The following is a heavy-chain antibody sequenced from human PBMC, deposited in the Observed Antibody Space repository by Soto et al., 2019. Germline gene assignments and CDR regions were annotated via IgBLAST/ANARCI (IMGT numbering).Heavy chain of an antibody. Sequence: SETLSLTCTVSGGSMISYYRSWIRQPPGRGLEWIGFIYYAGSTKYNPSLNSRVSISVDTSKNQFSLTVTSVTAADTAVYYCARRYGSVKFYLDFWGQGTPVTVSS. CDR1: GGSMISYY. J-gene: IGHJ4*02. D-gene: IGHD3-10*01. CDR2: IYYAGST. V-gene: IGHV4-59*08. CDR3: ARRYGSVKFYLDF.